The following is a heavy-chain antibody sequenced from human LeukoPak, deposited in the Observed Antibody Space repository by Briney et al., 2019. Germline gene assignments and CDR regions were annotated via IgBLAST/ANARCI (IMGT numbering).Heavy chain of an antibody. CDR2: ISYDGSNK. J-gene: IGHJ4*02. Sequence: GGSLRLSCAASGFTFSSYGMHWVRQAPGKGLEWVAVISYDGSNKYYADSVKGQFTISRDNSKNTLYLQMDSLRAEDTAVYYCAKGATVTTSLDYWGQGTLVTVSS. D-gene: IGHD4-17*01. CDR3: AKGATVTTSLDY. CDR1: GFTFSSYG. V-gene: IGHV3-30*18.